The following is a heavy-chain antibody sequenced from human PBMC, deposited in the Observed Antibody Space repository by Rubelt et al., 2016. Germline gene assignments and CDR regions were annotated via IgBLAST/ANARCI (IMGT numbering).Heavy chain of an antibody. J-gene: IGHJ4*02. D-gene: IGHD3-10*01. CDR3: TRDRGQLLIDY. CDR1: GGFISSSNYY. CDR2: ISYSGST. Sequence: QLQLQESGPGLVKPSETLSLTCTVSGGFISSSNYYWGWIRQPPGKGLEWIGSISYSGSTFYNPSLKSRVTISVDTSKNQFSLKRISVTAADTAVYYCTRDRGQLLIDYWGQGTQVTVSS. V-gene: IGHV4-39*02.